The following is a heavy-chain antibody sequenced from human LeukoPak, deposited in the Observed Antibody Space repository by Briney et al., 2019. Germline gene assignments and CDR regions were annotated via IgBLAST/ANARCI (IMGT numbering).Heavy chain of an antibody. CDR1: GYTFTSYA. CDR3: ARENYYDSSGYPDY. CDR2: INTSTGNP. V-gene: IGHV7-4-1*02. D-gene: IGHD3-22*01. J-gene: IGHJ4*02. Sequence: GGTLRLSCAASGYTFTSYAMNWVRQAPGQGLEWMGWINTSTGNPTYAQGFTGRFVFSLDTSVSTAYLQISSLKAEDTAVYYCARENYYDSSGYPDYWGQGTLVTVSS.